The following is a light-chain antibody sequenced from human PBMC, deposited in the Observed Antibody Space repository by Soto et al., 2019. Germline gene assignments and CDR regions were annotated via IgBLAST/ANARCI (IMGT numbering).Light chain of an antibody. J-gene: IGKJ1*01. V-gene: IGKV4-1*01. Sequence: DIVMTQSPDSLAVSLGERATINCKSSQSVLYSSNNKNYLAWYQQKPGQPPKLLIFWASTRESGVPDLFSGSGSGTAFALTITSLQAEDVAVYYCQQYYSTPPWTFGQGTKVEIK. CDR3: QQYYSTPPWT. CDR2: WAS. CDR1: QSVLYSSNNKNY.